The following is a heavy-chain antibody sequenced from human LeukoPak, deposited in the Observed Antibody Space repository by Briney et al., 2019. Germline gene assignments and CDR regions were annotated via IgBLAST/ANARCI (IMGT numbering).Heavy chain of an antibody. J-gene: IGHJ5*02. CDR2: IYPGDSDT. CDR3: ARLPVYQDWFDP. Sequence: GESLKISCKGFGYSFTSYWIGWVRQMPGKDLEWMGIIYPGDSDTRYSPSFQGQVTISADKSISTAYLQWSNLKASDTAMYYCARLPVYQDWFDPWGQGTLVTVSS. V-gene: IGHV5-51*01. D-gene: IGHD2-8*01. CDR1: GYSFTSYW.